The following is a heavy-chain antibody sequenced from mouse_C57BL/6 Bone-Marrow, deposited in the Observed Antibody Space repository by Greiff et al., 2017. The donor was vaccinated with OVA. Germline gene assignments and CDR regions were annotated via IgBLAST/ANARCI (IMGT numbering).Heavy chain of an antibody. J-gene: IGHJ2*01. CDR1: GYTFTSYW. Sequence: QVQLQQSGAELVKPGASVKLSCKASGYTFTSYWMQWVKQRPGQGLEWIGEIDPSDSYTNYNQKFKGKATLTVDTSSSTAYMQFSSLTSEDSAVYYCARAGSSRSYWGQGTTLTVSS. D-gene: IGHD1-1*01. V-gene: IGHV1-50*01. CDR3: ARAGSSRSY. CDR2: IDPSDSYT.